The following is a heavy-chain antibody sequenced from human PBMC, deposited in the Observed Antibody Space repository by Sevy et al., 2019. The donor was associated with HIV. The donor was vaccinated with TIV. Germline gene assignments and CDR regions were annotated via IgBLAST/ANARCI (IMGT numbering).Heavy chain of an antibody. CDR1: GFTFSSYS. J-gene: IGHJ6*02. CDR3: AGEQGNGGHTHYYYYGMGG. V-gene: IGHV3-21*01. Sequence: GGSLRLSCAASGFTFSSYSMNWVRQAPGKGLEWVSSISSSSSYIYYADSVKGRFTISRDNAKNSLYLQMNSLRAEDTAVYCCAGEQGNGGHTHYYYYGMGGWGEGPTVPF. D-gene: IGHD3-16*01. CDR2: ISSSSSYI.